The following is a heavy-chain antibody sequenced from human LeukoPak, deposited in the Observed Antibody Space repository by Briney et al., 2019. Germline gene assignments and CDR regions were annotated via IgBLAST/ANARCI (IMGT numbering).Heavy chain of an antibody. V-gene: IGHV3-64*01. CDR3: ARAVEGGPRSFFDI. Sequence: PGGSLRLSCAAPGFTFSSYAMHWVRQAPGKGLEYVSAISSNGGSTYYANSVKGRFTISRDNSKNTLYLQMGSLRAEDMAAYYCARAVEGGPRSFFDIWGQGTLVTVSS. J-gene: IGHJ3*02. CDR1: GFTFSSYA. CDR2: ISSNGGST. D-gene: IGHD1-26*01.